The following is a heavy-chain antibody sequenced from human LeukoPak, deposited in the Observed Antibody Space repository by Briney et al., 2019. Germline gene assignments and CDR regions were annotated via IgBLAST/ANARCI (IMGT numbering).Heavy chain of an antibody. CDR1: GYTFTSYD. Sequence: GASVKVSCKASGYTFTSYDINWVRQATGQGLEWMGWMNPNSGNTGYAQKFQSRVTMTRSTSISTAYMELSSLRFEDTAVYYCTRSVRNGHIDYWGQGTLVTVSS. D-gene: IGHD2-21*01. V-gene: IGHV1-8*01. CDR3: TRSVRNGHIDY. J-gene: IGHJ4*02. CDR2: MNPNSGNT.